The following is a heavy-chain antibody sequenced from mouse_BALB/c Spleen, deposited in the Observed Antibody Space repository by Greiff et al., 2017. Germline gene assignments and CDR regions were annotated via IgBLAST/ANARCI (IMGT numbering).Heavy chain of an antibody. V-gene: IGHV5-6-5*01. Sequence: DVMLVESGGGLVKPGGSLKLSCAASGFTFSSYAMSWVRQTPEKRLEWVASISSGGSTYYPDSVKGRFTISRDNARNILYLQMSSLRSEDTAMYYCARGRTGAMDYWGQGTSVTVSS. J-gene: IGHJ4*01. CDR3: ARGRTGAMDY. CDR1: GFTFSSYA. CDR2: ISSGGST.